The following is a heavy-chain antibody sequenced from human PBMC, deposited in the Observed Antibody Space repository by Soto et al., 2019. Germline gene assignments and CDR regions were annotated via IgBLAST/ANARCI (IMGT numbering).Heavy chain of an antibody. CDR1: GFSLTTSGVG. CDR3: AHRVLRAVFGLVTTTAIYFDF. D-gene: IGHD3-3*01. V-gene: IGHV2-5*02. CDR2: SYWDDDK. J-gene: IGHJ4*02. Sequence: QITLNESGPTVVRPTETLTLTCRFSGFSLTTSGVGVGWIRQSPGKAPEWLALSYWDDDKRYSASLKSRLTITKDTSKNQVVLTVSDLDPTATATYYCAHRVLRAVFGLVTTTAIYFDFWGQGTPVAVSS.